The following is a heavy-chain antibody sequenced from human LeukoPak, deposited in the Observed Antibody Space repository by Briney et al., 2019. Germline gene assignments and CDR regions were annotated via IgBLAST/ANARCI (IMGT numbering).Heavy chain of an antibody. Sequence: PSETLSLTCTVSGGSISGSPYYWGWIRQPPGKGLEWIGSTYHSGSTYYNPSLKSRVTISVDTSKNQFSLKLSSVTAADTAVYYCASSSYYYDSSGFYYFDYWGQGTLVTVSS. CDR1: GGSISGSPYY. CDR3: ASSSYYYDSSGFYYFDY. D-gene: IGHD3-22*01. J-gene: IGHJ4*02. V-gene: IGHV4-39*07. CDR2: TYHSGST.